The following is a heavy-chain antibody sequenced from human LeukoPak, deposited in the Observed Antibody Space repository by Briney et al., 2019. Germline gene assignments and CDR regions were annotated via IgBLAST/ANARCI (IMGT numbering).Heavy chain of an antibody. J-gene: IGHJ5*02. D-gene: IGHD3-3*01. CDR3: ARAIFGVVIILNWFDP. Sequence: KPSETLSLTCAVYGGSFSGYYWSWIRQPPGKGLEWIGEINHSGSTNYNPSLKSRVTISVDTSKNQFSLKLSSVTAADTAVYYCARAIFGVVIILNWFDPWGQGTLVTVSS. CDR2: INHSGST. CDR1: GGSFSGYY. V-gene: IGHV4-34*01.